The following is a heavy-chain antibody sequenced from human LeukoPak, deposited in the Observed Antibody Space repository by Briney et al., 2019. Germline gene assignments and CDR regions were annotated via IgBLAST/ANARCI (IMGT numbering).Heavy chain of an antibody. J-gene: IGHJ5*02. CDR1: NGSFSGYY. Sequence: SETLSLTCAVYNGSFSGYYWSWIRQSPGKGLEWIGEVNLDGDTNYNPSLRSRVTISIDTSKNHFSLNLRSVTAVDTAVYNCARAAWNGGGGFDPWGQGTLVTVSS. CDR2: VNLDGDT. D-gene: IGHD3-16*01. CDR3: ARAAWNGGGGFDP. V-gene: IGHV4-34*01.